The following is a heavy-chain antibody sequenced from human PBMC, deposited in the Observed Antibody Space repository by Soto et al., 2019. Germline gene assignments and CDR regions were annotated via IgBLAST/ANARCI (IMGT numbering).Heavy chain of an antibody. D-gene: IGHD7-27*01. CDR1: GFTLSTFA. Sequence: EVQLLESGGGLVQPGESLTLSCAASGFTLSTFAMSWVRQAPVKGLEWVSAISGGGGNTYYAESAQGRFTISRDNSKRTLYRQMKSLRAEDTGIYSCAKASVGMWSDFDYWGQGTLVTVSS. V-gene: IGHV3-23*01. CDR2: ISGGGGNT. CDR3: AKASVGMWSDFDY. J-gene: IGHJ4*02.